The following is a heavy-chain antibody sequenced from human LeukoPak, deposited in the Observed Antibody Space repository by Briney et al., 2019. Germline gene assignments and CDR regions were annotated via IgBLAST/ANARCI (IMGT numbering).Heavy chain of an antibody. Sequence: PGESMRPACAASGFTFSSYAMTWDRQAHGKGLEWVSGISGSGDSTYYADSVKGRFTMSKDNSKHTLYVQMNSLRAEDTAVYYCAKSDYYDSSGYYYGSDYWGQGNLVTVSS. V-gene: IGHV3-23*01. CDR2: ISGSGDST. D-gene: IGHD3-22*01. CDR3: AKSDYYDSSGYYYGSDY. CDR1: GFTFSSYA. J-gene: IGHJ4*02.